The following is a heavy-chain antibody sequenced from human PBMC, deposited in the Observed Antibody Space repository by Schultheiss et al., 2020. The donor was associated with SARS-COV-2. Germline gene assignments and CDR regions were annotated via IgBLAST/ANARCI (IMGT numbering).Heavy chain of an antibody. D-gene: IGHD3-10*01. J-gene: IGHJ3*02. Sequence: SETLSLTCAVYGGSFSDYYWSWIRQPPGKGLEWIGEINHSGSTSYNPSLKSRVTISADTSKNQFSLRLSSVTAADTAVYYCARAKRGAKGAFDIWGQGTMVTVSS. CDR1: GGSFSDYY. CDR2: INHSGST. V-gene: IGHV4-34*01. CDR3: ARAKRGAKGAFDI.